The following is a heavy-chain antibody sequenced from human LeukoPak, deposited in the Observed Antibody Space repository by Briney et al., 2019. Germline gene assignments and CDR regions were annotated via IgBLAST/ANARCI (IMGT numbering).Heavy chain of an antibody. CDR1: GFTVSSNY. Sequence: SGGSLSLSCAASGFTVSSNYMSWVRQAPGKGLEWVSVIYSGGSTYYADSVKGRFTISRDNSKNTLYLQMNSLRAEDTAVYYCAKGVVVAPDVTPFDYWGQGTLVTVSS. CDR2: IYSGGST. CDR3: AKGVVVAPDVTPFDY. J-gene: IGHJ4*02. V-gene: IGHV3-53*01. D-gene: IGHD2-2*01.